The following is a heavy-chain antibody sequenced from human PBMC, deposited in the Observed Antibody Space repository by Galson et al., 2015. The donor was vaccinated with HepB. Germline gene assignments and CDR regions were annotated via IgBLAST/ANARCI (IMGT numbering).Heavy chain of an antibody. D-gene: IGHD3-22*01. J-gene: IGHJ5*02. CDR2: IYYSGST. Sequence: SETLSLTCTVSGGSISSSSYYWGWIRQPPGKGLEWIGSIYYSGSTYYNPSLKSRVTISVDTSKNEFSLKLSSVTAADTAVYYCARRLYDGSAYDKWFDPWGQGTLVTVSS. CDR3: ARRLYDGSAYDKWFDP. CDR1: GGSISSSSYY. V-gene: IGHV4-39*01.